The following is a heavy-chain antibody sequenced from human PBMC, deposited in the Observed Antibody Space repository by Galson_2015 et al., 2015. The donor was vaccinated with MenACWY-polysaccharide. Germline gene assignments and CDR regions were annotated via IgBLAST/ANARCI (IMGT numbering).Heavy chain of an antibody. Sequence: SLRLSCAASGFAFSCYSLNWVRQTPGKGLEWVSYISASSSAIYYADSVKGRFTISRDNAKKSLYLQMNSLRDEDTAVYYCALYNWNDKGGALDIWGRGTMVTVSS. V-gene: IGHV3-48*02. CDR2: ISASSSAI. J-gene: IGHJ3*02. CDR3: ALYNWNDKGGALDI. D-gene: IGHD1-1*01. CDR1: GFAFSCYS.